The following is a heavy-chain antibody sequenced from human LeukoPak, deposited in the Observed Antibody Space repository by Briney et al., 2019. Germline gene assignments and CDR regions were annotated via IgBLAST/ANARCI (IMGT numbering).Heavy chain of an antibody. CDR2: ISGSGDGT. J-gene: IGHJ6*02. CDR3: ARDLPSGHYGMDV. D-gene: IGHD7-27*01. V-gene: IGHV3-23*01. Sequence: GGSLRLSCTASGFTFDNYAMIWVRQASGKGLEWVSVISGSGDGTDSADSVRGRFTISRDNSKNTLYLQMNNLRTEDTAVYYCARDLPSGHYGMDVWGQGTTVTVSS. CDR1: GFTFDNYA.